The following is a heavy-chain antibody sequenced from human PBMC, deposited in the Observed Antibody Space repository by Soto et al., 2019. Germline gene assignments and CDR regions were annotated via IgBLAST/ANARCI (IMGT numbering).Heavy chain of an antibody. Sequence: ASVKVSCKASGYTFTSYDINWVRQATGQGLEWMGWMNPNSGNTGYAQKFQGRVTMTRNTSISTAYMELSSLRSEDTAVYYCASSWNYVSTYYYYGMYGWGQGTTVTVSS. V-gene: IGHV1-8*01. CDR3: ASSWNYVSTYYYYGMYG. D-gene: IGHD1-7*01. CDR1: GYTFTSYD. CDR2: MNPNSGNT. J-gene: IGHJ6*02.